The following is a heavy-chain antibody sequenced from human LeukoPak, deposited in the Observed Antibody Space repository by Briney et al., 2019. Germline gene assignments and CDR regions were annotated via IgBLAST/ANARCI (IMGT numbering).Heavy chain of an antibody. CDR2: IKYDGNEE. Sequence: GGSLRLSCAASGFTFSRYWMSWMRQAPGKGLEWVANIKYDGNEEYYVDSLKGRFTISGDNAKSSLYLQLNSLRVEDTAVYYCKSGGAAPGSFDYWGQGTLVTVSP. CDR1: GFTFSRYW. J-gene: IGHJ4*02. D-gene: IGHD1-1*01. CDR3: KSGGAAPGSFDY. V-gene: IGHV3-7*01.